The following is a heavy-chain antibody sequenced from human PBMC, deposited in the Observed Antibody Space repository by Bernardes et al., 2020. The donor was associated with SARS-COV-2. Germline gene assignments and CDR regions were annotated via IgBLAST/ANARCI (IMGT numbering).Heavy chain of an antibody. CDR1: GFDFSDYW. Sequence: GGSLRPSCAGAGFDFSDYWMTSVHQAPGKGLEWVANIKRDGSETYYVDSVKGRFTISRDNVKNLVFLQMNSLRAEDTAVFYCARSAGMDVWGQGTMVTVSS. J-gene: IGHJ6*02. CDR3: ARSAGMDV. CDR2: IKRDGSET. V-gene: IGHV3-7*03.